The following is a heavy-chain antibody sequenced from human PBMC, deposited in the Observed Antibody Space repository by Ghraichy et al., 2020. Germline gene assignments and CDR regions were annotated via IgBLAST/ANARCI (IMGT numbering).Heavy chain of an antibody. J-gene: IGHJ4*02. CDR2: INHSGST. CDR1: GGSFSGYY. V-gene: IGHV4-34*01. D-gene: IGHD4-17*01. CDR3: ARVGKGGDPLAYFDY. Sequence: SETLSLTCAVYGGSFSGYYWSWIRQPPGKGLEWIGEINHSGSTNYNPSLKSRVTIAVDTSKNQFSLKLSSVTAGATAVYYCARVGKGGDPLAYFDYWGQGTLVTVSA.